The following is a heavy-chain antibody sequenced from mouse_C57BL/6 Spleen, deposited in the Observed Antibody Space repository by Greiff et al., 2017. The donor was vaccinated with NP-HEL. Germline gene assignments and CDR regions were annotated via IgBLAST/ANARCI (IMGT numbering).Heavy chain of an antibody. D-gene: IGHD1-1*01. J-gene: IGHJ1*03. Sequence: DVKLVESGGGLVKPGGSLKLSCAASGFTFSDYGMHWVRQAPEKGLEWVAYISSGSSTIYYADTVKGRFTISRDNAKNTLFLQMTSLRSEDTAMYYCARNHGSRGGHFDVWGTGTTVTVSS. CDR1: GFTFSDYG. CDR3: ARNHGSRGGHFDV. CDR2: ISSGSSTI. V-gene: IGHV5-17*01.